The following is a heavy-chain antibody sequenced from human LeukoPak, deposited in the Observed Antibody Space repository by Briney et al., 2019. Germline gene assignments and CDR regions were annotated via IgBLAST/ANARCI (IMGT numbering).Heavy chain of an antibody. D-gene: IGHD5-24*01. J-gene: IGHJ4*02. Sequence: PGGSLRLSCAASGFTFSSYDMHWVRQATGKGLEWVSAIGTAGDTYYPGSVKGRFTISRENAKNSLYLQMNSLRAEDTAVYYCARETPRRGETRDGYRWGQGTLVTVSS. CDR1: GFTFSSYD. V-gene: IGHV3-13*01. CDR3: ARETPRRGETRDGYR. CDR2: IGTAGDT.